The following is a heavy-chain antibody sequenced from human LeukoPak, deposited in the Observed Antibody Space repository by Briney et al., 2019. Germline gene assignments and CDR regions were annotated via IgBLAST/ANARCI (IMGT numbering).Heavy chain of an antibody. D-gene: IGHD3-10*01. CDR3: SDVSGSY. Sequence: GGSLRPPCAASEFTFISYTLTGSRQAPGKGLEWVSSINFDSSLMYYAESMKGRFTISRDNARNSLYLQMNSLRAEDTAVYYCSDVSGSYWGQGTLVTVSS. J-gene: IGHJ4*02. CDR1: EFTFISYT. CDR2: INFDSSLM. V-gene: IGHV3-21*01.